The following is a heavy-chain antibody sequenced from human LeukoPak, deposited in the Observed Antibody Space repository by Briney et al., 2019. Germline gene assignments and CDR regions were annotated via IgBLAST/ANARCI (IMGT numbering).Heavy chain of an antibody. J-gene: IGHJ3*02. CDR1: GGSISSGGYY. CDR2: IYHSGST. Sequence: SETLSLTCTVSGGSISSGGYYWSWIRQPPGKGLEWIGYIYHSGSTYYNPSLKSRVTISVDRSKNQFSLKLSSVTAADTAVYYCARDETTVTTSNAFDIWGQGTMVTVSS. V-gene: IGHV4-30-2*01. D-gene: IGHD4-11*01. CDR3: ARDETTVTTSNAFDI.